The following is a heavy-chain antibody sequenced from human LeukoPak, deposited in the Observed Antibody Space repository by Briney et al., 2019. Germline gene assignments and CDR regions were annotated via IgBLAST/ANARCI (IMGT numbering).Heavy chain of an antibody. CDR3: ASHKGF. J-gene: IGHJ4*02. V-gene: IGHV4-59*01. CDR2: IYYSGST. Sequence: SETLSLTCTVSGGSISNNYWSWFRQPPGKGLEWIGYIYYSGSTNYNPSLKSRVTISVDTSKSQFSLKLSSVTAADTAVYYCASHKGFWGQGTLVTVSS. CDR1: GGSISNNY.